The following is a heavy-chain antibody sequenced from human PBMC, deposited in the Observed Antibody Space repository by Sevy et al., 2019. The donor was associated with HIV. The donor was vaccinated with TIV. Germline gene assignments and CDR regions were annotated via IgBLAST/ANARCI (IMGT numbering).Heavy chain of an antibody. CDR2: IHSSSSTT. CDR1: GFSFRSYS. J-gene: IGHJ6*02. V-gene: IGHV3-48*02. CDR3: ARLTTKPTSDLYGMDV. D-gene: IGHD4-17*01. Sequence: GGSLRLSCAASGFSFRSYSMNWVRQAPGKGLEWVSYIHSSSSTTYYADSVKGRFIISRDIAKNSLYLQMNSLRDEDTAIYYCARLTTKPTSDLYGMDVWGQGTTVTVSS.